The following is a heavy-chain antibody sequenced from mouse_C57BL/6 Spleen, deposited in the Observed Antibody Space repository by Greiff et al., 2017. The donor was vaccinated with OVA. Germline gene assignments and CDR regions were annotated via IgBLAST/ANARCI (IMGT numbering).Heavy chain of an antibody. CDR1: GYTFTSYW. Sequence: VQLQQSGAELVKPGASVKMSCKASGYTFTSYWITWVKQRPGQGLEWIGDIYPGSGSTNYNEKFKSKATLTVDTSSSTAYMQLSSLTSEDSAVYYCARVYGSSPYYAMDYWGQGTSVTVSS. CDR3: ARVYGSSPYYAMDY. CDR2: IYPGSGST. J-gene: IGHJ4*01. V-gene: IGHV1-55*01. D-gene: IGHD1-1*01.